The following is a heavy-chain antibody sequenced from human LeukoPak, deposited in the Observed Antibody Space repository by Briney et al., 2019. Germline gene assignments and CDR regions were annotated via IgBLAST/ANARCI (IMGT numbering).Heavy chain of an antibody. CDR3: ARVRLRLGAYMDV. CDR1: GFTFSGSA. D-gene: IGHD4/OR15-4a*01. Sequence: GGSLRLSCAVSGFTFSGSAMHWVRQASGKGLEWVGRIRSNADNYATVYAASVKGRFTISRDNSKNTLYLQMVSLRAEDMAVYYCARVRLRLGAYMDVWGKGTTVTVSS. V-gene: IGHV3-73*01. J-gene: IGHJ6*03. CDR2: IRSNADNYAT.